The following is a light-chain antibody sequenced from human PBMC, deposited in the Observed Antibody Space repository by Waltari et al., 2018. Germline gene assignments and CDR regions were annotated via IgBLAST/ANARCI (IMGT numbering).Light chain of an antibody. CDR1: SSHIGSNT. CDR2: TTD. J-gene: IGLJ3*02. V-gene: IGLV1-44*01. Sequence: QSVLTQPPSASGTPGQRAIISCPGGSSHIGSNTVNWYQQFQGTAPKLLIHTTDKRPSGVPDRFSASKSGTSASLAISGLQSEDEADYYCAAWDDSMNGQVVFGGGTKVTVL. CDR3: AAWDDSMNGQVV.